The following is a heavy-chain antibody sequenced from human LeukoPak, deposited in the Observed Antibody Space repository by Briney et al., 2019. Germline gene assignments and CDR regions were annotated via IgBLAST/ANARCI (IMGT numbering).Heavy chain of an antibody. V-gene: IGHV3-9*01. D-gene: IGHD2-15*01. CDR3: AKASAMVAAISGMDV. CDR1: GFTFSGYW. Sequence: GGSLRLSCAASGFTFSGYWMTWARQAPGKGLEWVSGISWNSGSIGYADSVKGRFTISRDNAKNSLYLQMNSLRAEDTALYYCAKASAMVAAISGMDVWGQGTTVTVSS. J-gene: IGHJ6*02. CDR2: ISWNSGSI.